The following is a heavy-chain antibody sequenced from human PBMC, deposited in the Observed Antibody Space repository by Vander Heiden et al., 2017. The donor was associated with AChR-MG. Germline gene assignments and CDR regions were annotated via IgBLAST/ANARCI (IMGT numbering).Heavy chain of an antibody. CDR3: ARGQNCSGGSCYVPSFDY. CDR2: IYYSGST. Sequence: QVQLQESGPGLVKPSETLSLTCTVPGGSISSYYWSWIRQPPGKGLEWIGYIYYSGSTNYNPSLKSRVTISVDTSKNQFSLKLSSVTAADTAVYYCARGQNCSGGSCYVPSFDYWGQGTLVTVSS. CDR1: GGSISSYY. D-gene: IGHD2-15*01. V-gene: IGHV4-59*01. J-gene: IGHJ4*02.